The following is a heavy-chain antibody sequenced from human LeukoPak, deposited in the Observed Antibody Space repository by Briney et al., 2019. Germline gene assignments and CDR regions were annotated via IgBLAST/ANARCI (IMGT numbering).Heavy chain of an antibody. Sequence: SETLSLTCTVSGGSISSSSYYWGWIRQPPGKGLEWIGSIYYSGSTYYNPSLKSRVTISVDTSKNQFSLKLSSVTAADTAVYYCAVTAAAGSYFDYWGQGTLVTVSS. CDR3: AVTAAAGSYFDY. CDR1: GGSISSSSYY. V-gene: IGHV4-39*01. CDR2: IYYSGST. D-gene: IGHD6-13*01. J-gene: IGHJ4*02.